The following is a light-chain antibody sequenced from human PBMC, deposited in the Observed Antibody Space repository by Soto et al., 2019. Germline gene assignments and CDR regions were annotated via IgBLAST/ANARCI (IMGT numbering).Light chain of an antibody. CDR1: QSVSSSY. CDR2: GAS. J-gene: IGKJ1*01. V-gene: IGKV3-20*01. CDR3: QQYSSSPWT. Sequence: EIVLTQSPGTLSLSPGERATLSCRASQSVSSSYLAWYQQKPGQAPRLLIYGASSRATGIPDRFSGSGSGTDFTLTINRLEPEDFAVYYCQQYSSSPWTFGQGTKVEIK.